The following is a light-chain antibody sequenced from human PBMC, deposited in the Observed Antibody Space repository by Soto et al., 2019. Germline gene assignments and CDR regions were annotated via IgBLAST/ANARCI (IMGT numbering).Light chain of an antibody. CDR2: WAS. CDR3: QQYYGTPYT. V-gene: IGKV4-1*01. CDR1: QNILYSSNNYND. Sequence: DIVMTQSPDSLAVSLGERATINCKSSQNILYSSNNYNDLAWYQQKPRQPPKLLIYWASTRDSGVPDRFSGSGSGTDFTLTISSLQAEDVAVYFCQQYYGTPYTFGQGTKLEIK. J-gene: IGKJ2*01.